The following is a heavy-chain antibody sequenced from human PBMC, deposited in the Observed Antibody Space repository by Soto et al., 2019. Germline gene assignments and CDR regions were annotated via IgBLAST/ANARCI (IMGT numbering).Heavy chain of an antibody. Sequence: GGSLRLSCAASGFTFSSYGMHWVRQAPGMGLEWVAVISYDGSIKYYADSVKGRFTISRDNSKNTLYLQMNSLRAEDTAVYYCAKLRAKYSSSYYVDYWGQGTLVTVSS. J-gene: IGHJ4*02. CDR3: AKLRAKYSSSYYVDY. CDR2: ISYDGSIK. CDR1: GFTFSSYG. V-gene: IGHV3-30*18. D-gene: IGHD6-6*01.